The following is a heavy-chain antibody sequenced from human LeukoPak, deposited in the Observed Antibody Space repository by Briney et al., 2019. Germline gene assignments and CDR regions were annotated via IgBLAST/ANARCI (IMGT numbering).Heavy chain of an antibody. J-gene: IGHJ4*02. D-gene: IGHD3-22*01. Sequence: SVKVSCKASGGTFSSYAISWVRQAPEQGLEWMGRIIPILGIANYAQKFQGRVTITADKSTSTAYMELSSLRSEDTAVYYCARGGYYDSGGYYQPFDYWGQVTLVIVSS. CDR1: GGTFSSYA. CDR2: IIPILGIA. V-gene: IGHV1-69*04. CDR3: ARGGYYDSGGYYQPFDY.